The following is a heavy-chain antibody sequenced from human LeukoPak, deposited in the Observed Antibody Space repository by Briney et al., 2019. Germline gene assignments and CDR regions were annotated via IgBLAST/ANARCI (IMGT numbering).Heavy chain of an antibody. V-gene: IGHV3-30*18. CDR2: ISYDGSNK. CDR1: GFTFSNYG. Sequence: GRSLRLSCAASGFTFSNYGMHWVRQATAKGLEWVAVISYDGSNKYYADSVKRRFDIYRDNSTNTLYLQMNSLRAEDAAVYYCAKAYGNCTTTSCSHEEFDYWGQGTLVTVSS. D-gene: IGHD2-2*01. CDR3: AKAYGNCTTTSCSHEEFDY. J-gene: IGHJ4*02.